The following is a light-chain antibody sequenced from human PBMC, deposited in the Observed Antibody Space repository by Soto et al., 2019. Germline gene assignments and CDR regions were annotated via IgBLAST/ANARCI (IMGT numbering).Light chain of an antibody. V-gene: IGLV1-44*01. CDR2: SNN. Sequence: QSVLTQPPSASGTPGQRVTISCSGSSSNIGSNTVNWYQQLPGTAPKLLIYSNNQRPSGVPERFSGSKSGTSASLAITGFQFEDEADYYCAAWDDSMNGVVFGGGTKLTV. J-gene: IGLJ2*01. CDR3: AAWDDSMNGVV. CDR1: SSNIGSNT.